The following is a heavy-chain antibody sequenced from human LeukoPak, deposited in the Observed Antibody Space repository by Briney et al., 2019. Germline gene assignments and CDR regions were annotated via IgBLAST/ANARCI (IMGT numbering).Heavy chain of an antibody. CDR2: IASDGSHT. D-gene: IGHD2-21*02. CDR1: GFTFSNYF. V-gene: IGHV3-30-3*01. CDR3: ARERQDTVIHSGAFDI. Sequence: PGRSLRLSCAASGFTFSNYFMHWVRQAPGKGREWVADIASDGSHTFYVESVKGRFTISRDNSKNTLYLQMNSLGPDDTAVYFCARERQDTVIHSGAFDIWGQGTMVTVSS. J-gene: IGHJ3*02.